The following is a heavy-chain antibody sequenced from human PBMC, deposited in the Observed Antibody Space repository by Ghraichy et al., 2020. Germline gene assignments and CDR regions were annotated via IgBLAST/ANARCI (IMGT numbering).Heavy chain of an antibody. J-gene: IGHJ4*02. Sequence: GGSLRLSCAASGFTFSSYNMNWVRQASGKGLEWVSCISSSSSYIYYADSVKGRFTISRDNAKNSLDLQMNSLRAEDTAVYYCARDRYYDSILFDYWGQGTLVTVSS. CDR3: ARDRYYDSILFDY. D-gene: IGHD3-22*01. CDR2: ISSSSSYI. V-gene: IGHV3-21*01. CDR1: GFTFSSYN.